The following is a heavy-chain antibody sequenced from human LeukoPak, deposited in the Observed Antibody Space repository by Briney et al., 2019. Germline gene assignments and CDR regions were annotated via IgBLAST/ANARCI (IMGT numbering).Heavy chain of an antibody. CDR3: ASLLYCSSTSCYLDDYYGMDV. Sequence: GGSLRLSCAASGFTFSDHYMDWVRQAPGKGLEWVCRTRNKANSHTTEYAASVKGRFTISRDDSKNSLYLQMNSLKTEDTAVYYCASLLYCSSTSCYLDDYYGMDVWGQGTTVTVSS. CDR2: TRNKANSHTT. V-gene: IGHV3-72*01. J-gene: IGHJ6*02. CDR1: GFTFSDHY. D-gene: IGHD2-2*01.